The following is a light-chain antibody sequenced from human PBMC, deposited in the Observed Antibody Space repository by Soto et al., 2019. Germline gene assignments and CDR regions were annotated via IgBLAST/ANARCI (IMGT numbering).Light chain of an antibody. Sequence: EIVLTQSPGTLSLSPGERATLSCRASQSVSSSYLAWYQQKPGQAPRLLIYGASTRATGIPARFSGSGSGTEFTLTISSLQSEDFVVYYCQQYNDWPLYTFGQGTKLEIK. CDR3: QQYNDWPLYT. CDR1: QSVSSSY. V-gene: IGKV3-15*01. CDR2: GAS. J-gene: IGKJ2*01.